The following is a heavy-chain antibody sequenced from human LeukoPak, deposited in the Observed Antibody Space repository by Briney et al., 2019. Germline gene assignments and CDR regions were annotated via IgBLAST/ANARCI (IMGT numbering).Heavy chain of an antibody. D-gene: IGHD3-10*01. CDR3: ARDLKGWFGEFEAFDY. CDR1: GFTFSSYS. V-gene: IGHV3-21*01. J-gene: IGHJ4*02. CDR2: ISSSSSYI. Sequence: GGSLRLSCAASGFTFSSYSMNWVRQAPEKGLEWVSSISSSSSYIYYADSVKGRFTISRDNAKNSLYLQMNSLRAEDTAVYYCARDLKGWFGEFEAFDYWGQGTLVTVSS.